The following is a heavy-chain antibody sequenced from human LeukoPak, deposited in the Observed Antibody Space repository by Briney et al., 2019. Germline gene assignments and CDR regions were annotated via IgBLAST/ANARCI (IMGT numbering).Heavy chain of an antibody. CDR3: ARATSYYGMDV. D-gene: IGHD1/OR15-1a*01. V-gene: IGHV3-21*01. CDR1: GFTFSSYS. Sequence: GGSLRLSCAASGFTFSSYSMNWVRQAPGKGLEWVSSISSSRNYIYYADSVKGRFTISRDNAKNSLYLQMNSLRAEDTAVYYCARATSYYGMDVWGQGTTVTVSS. J-gene: IGHJ6*02. CDR2: ISSSRNYI.